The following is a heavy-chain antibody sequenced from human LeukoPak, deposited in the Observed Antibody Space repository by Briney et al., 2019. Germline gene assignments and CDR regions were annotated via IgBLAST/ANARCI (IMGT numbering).Heavy chain of an antibody. CDR3: ARRLWLDY. V-gene: IGHV3-53*01. Sequence: GGSLRLSCAASGFTVSSNYMSWVRQAPGEGLEWVSVIYSGGSTYYADSVKGRFTISRDNSKNALYLQMNSLRAEDTAVYYCARRLWLDYWGQGTLVTVSS. D-gene: IGHD5-18*01. CDR2: IYSGGST. CDR1: GFTVSSNY. J-gene: IGHJ4*02.